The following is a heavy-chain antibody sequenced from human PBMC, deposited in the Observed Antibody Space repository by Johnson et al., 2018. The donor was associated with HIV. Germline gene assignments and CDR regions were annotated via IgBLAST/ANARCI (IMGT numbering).Heavy chain of an antibody. J-gene: IGHJ3*02. Sequence: VQLVESGGGLVQPGRSLRLSCTASGFTFGDYAMSWFRQAPGTGLEWVSVIYSGGSTYYADSVKGRFTISRDNAKNSLYLQMNSLRVEDTAVYYCARGQATLWFRASGAAFNIWGQGTTFTVSS. D-gene: IGHD3-10*01. CDR1: GFTFGDYA. CDR3: ARGQATLWFRASGAAFNI. CDR2: IYSGGST. V-gene: IGHV3-66*01.